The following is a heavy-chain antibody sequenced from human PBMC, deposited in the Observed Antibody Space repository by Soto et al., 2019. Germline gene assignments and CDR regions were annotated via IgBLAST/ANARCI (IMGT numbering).Heavy chain of an antibody. J-gene: IGHJ3*02. CDR3: ARGQDMTTVVVAPLNAFDI. V-gene: IGHV1-18*01. CDR2: ISAYNGDT. Sequence: ASVKVSCKASGYTFTSYGISWVRQAPGQGLEWMGWISAYNGDTNYAQKLQGRVTMTRATSTSTAYMELSRLRSDDTAVYYCARGQDMTTVVVAPLNAFDIWGQGTMVTVSS. D-gene: IGHD4-17*01. CDR1: GYTFTSYG.